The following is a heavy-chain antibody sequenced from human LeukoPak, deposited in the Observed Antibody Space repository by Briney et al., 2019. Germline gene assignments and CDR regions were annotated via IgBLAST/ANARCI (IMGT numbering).Heavy chain of an antibody. V-gene: IGHV1-2*02. CDR1: GYTVTGYY. CDR2: INPNSGGT. D-gene: IGHD6-13*01. J-gene: IGHJ4*02. CDR3: ARVGAAADFY. Sequence: GASVKVSCKASGYTVTGYYMHWERQAPGQGLERMGWINPNSGGTNYAQKFQGRVTMTRDTSISTAYMELRRLRSDDTAVYYCARVGAAADFYWGQGTLVTVSS.